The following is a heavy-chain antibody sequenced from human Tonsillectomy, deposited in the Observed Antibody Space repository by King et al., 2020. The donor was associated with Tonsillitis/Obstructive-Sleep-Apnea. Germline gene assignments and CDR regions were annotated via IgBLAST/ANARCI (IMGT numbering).Heavy chain of an antibody. V-gene: IGHV1-69*10. CDR3: VRGGCYYRTAGYYYGMDV. D-gene: IGHD3-10*01. CDR1: GGTFSSYA. J-gene: IGHJ6*02. CDR2: IIPMVGIA. Sequence: QLVQSGAEVKKPGSSVKVSCKASGGTFSSYAISWVRQAPGQGLEWMGGIIPMVGIANYAQKFQGRVTITADKSTSTAYMEVSSLRSEDTAVYYCVRGGCYYRTAGYYYGMDVWGQGTTVTVSS.